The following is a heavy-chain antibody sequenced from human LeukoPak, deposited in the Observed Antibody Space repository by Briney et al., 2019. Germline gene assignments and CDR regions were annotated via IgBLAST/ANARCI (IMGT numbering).Heavy chain of an antibody. D-gene: IGHD3-10*01. J-gene: IGHJ6*02. CDR2: ISYDGSNK. Sequence: GGSLRLSCAASGFTFRSYGMHWVRQAPGKGLEWVAVISYDGSNKYYADSMKGRFTISRDNSKNTLYLQMNSLRAEDTAVYYCAKDKYYYGSGSFYNGMDVWGQGTTVTVSS. CDR1: GFTFRSYG. CDR3: AKDKYYYGSGSFYNGMDV. V-gene: IGHV3-30*18.